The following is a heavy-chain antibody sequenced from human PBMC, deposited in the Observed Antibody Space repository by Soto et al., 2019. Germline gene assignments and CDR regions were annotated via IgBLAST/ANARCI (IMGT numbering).Heavy chain of an antibody. CDR2: ISSSSSYI. J-gene: IGHJ6*02. D-gene: IGHD5-18*01. CDR1: GFTFNSYS. Sequence: GSLKMSCAASGFTFNSYSMNWVRQAPGKWLEWVSSISSSSSYIYYEDSVKGRFTISRDNAKNSLYLQMNSLRAEDTAVYYCARDWDTAMVYYYYGMDVWGQGTTVTVSS. CDR3: ARDWDTAMVYYYYGMDV. V-gene: IGHV3-21*01.